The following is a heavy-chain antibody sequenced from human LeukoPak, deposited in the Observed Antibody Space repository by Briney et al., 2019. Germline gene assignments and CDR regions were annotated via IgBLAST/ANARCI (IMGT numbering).Heavy chain of an antibody. V-gene: IGHV3-30*02. CDR2: IRYDGSNK. J-gene: IGHJ4*02. D-gene: IGHD4-17*01. Sequence: AGGSLRLSCAASGFTFSSYGMHWVRQAPGKGLEWVAFIRYDGSNKYYADSVKGRFTISRDNSKNTLYLQMNSLRAEDTAVYYCAKVSHPSWTSLYGDSGNYFDYWGQGTLVTVSS. CDR1: GFTFSSYG. CDR3: AKVSHPSWTSLYGDSGNYFDY.